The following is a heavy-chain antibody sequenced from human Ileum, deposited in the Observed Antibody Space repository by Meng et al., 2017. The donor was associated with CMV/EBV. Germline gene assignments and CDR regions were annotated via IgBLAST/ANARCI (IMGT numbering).Heavy chain of an antibody. CDR2: IDYSGTT. D-gene: IGHD5-24*01. J-gene: IGHJ4*02. Sequence: GSLRLSCTVSGDSISSGGYFWGWVRQPPGKGLEWIGSIDYSGTTRYNPSLGSRVVISVDTSMNQLTLRLDSVTAADTAVYYCARDGEGRWLQLGCWGQGTLVTSPQ. V-gene: IGHV4-39*06. CDR1: GDSISSGGYF. CDR3: ARDGEGRWLQLGC.